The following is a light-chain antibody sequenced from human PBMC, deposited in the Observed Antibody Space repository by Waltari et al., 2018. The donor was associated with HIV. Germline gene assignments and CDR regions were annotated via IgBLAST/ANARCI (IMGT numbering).Light chain of an antibody. Sequence: QSVLTQPPSASGTPGQRVTISCSGSSSNIGSNTVSWYQQVPGTAPKVFIYINDVRTSGVPDRFSGSKSGTSASLAISGLQSEDEADYYCATWDDSLNGWVFGGGTKVTVL. CDR1: SSNIGSNT. J-gene: IGLJ3*02. CDR3: ATWDDSLNGWV. CDR2: IND. V-gene: IGLV1-44*01.